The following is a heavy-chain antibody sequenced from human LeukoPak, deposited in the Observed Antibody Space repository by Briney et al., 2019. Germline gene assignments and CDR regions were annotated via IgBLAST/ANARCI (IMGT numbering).Heavy chain of an antibody. J-gene: IGHJ4*02. V-gene: IGHV3-23*01. Sequence: GGSLRLSYEASGFTFSTFAMIWVRQPPGKGLEWVSSIFPSGGEIHYADSVRGRFTISRDNSKSTLSLQMNSLSVEDTAVYYCVSRLRGYSWNYWGQGTLVTVSS. CDR3: VSRLRGYSWNY. D-gene: IGHD1-1*01. CDR2: IFPSGGEI. CDR1: GFTFSTFA.